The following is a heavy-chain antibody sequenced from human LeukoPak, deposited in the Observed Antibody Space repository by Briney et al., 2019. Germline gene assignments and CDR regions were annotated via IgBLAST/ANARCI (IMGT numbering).Heavy chain of an antibody. D-gene: IGHD1-26*01. CDR1: GCTFIDSA. J-gene: IGHJ4*02. CDR3: AASLSGFDN. CDR2: IVVGTGNT. V-gene: IGHV1-58*02. Sequence: ASXKVSCKTSGCTFIDSAIQWVRQARGQRLEWGGWIVVGTGNTNSAQKFQDRVPITRDMTTTTAYMELSSLTSEDTAVYYCAASLSGFDNWGLGTLVTVSS.